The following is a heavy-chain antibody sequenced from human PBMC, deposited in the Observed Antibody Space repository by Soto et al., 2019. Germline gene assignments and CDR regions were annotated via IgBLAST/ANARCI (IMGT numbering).Heavy chain of an antibody. V-gene: IGHV3-23*01. CDR3: ATPRAEAPDYFES. Sequence: GGSLRLSCTASGLPFGSYAMSCVRQVPGKGLECVSRISGGGGLTNYADSVRGRFIISRDNSKKTVYLQMNRLRVDDSAMYYCATPRAEAPDYFESWGLGTLVTVSS. CDR2: ISGGGGLT. J-gene: IGHJ4*01. CDR1: GLPFGSYA.